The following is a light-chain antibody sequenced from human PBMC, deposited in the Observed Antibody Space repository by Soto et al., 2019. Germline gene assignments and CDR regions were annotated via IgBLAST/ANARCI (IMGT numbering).Light chain of an antibody. CDR3: SSYTGDSSYV. V-gene: IGLV2-14*03. Sequence: SVLTQPASVSGSPGQSIAISCTGTSSDVGAYDSVCWYQQHPGKAPKLIIFGVSNRPSGVSNRFSGHKSGNTASLTISGLQAEDEADYYCSSYTGDSSYVFGTGTKVTVL. CDR1: SSDVGAYDS. CDR2: GVS. J-gene: IGLJ1*01.